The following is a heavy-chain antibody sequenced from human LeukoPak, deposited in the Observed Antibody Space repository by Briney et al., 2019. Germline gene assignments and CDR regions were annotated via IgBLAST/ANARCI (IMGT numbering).Heavy chain of an antibody. V-gene: IGHV3-23*01. J-gene: IGHJ4*02. CDR3: VKGTSRCGGDCPGYFDY. D-gene: IGHD2-21*02. CDR2: FGGSDRI. Sequence: PGGSLRLSCAASGFTFSSFAMSWVRRPPGKGLEWVSGFGGSDRIHYADSVKGRFTISRDNSKNTLYLQMDSLRPEDTAVYYCVKGTSRCGGDCPGYFDYWGQGTLVTVSS. CDR1: GFTFSSFA.